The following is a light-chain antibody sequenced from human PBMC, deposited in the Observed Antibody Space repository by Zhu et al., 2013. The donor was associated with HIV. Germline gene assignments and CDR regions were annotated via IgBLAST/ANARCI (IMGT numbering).Light chain of an antibody. V-gene: IGKV3D-20*02. CDR3: QQRSDWPLT. Sequence: EIVLTQSPGTLSLSPGESATLSCRASQSVNGNYLAWYQQKPNQPPRLLISSASNRATGVPDRFSASGSGTDFTLTINSLEPEDFAMYFCQQRSDWPLTFGGGTKV. CDR2: SAS. CDR1: QSVNGNY. J-gene: IGKJ4*01.